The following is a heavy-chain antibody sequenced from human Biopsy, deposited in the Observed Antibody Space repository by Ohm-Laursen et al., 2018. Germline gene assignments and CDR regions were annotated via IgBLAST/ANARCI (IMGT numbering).Heavy chain of an antibody. J-gene: IGHJ4*02. V-gene: IGHV1-18*04. CDR2: ISTYNGNT. CDR1: SYTFTDYN. Sequence: AASVKVSCNASSYTFTDYNIHWMRQAPGQGLEWLGWISTYNGNTNYAQRFRGRVTMTTDKPTSTAYVELRSLRSDDTAVYYCARTVDTVVVTPSDHWGQGTLVTVSS. CDR3: ARTVDTVVVTPSDH. D-gene: IGHD5-18*01.